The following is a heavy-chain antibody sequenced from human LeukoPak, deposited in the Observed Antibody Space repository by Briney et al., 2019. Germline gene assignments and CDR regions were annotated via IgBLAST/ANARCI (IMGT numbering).Heavy chain of an antibody. J-gene: IGHJ6*02. D-gene: IGHD3-3*01. Sequence: SETLSLTCAVYGGSFSGYYWSWIRQPPGKGLEWIGEINHSGSTNYNPSLKSRVTISVDTSKNQFSLKLSSVTAADTAVYYCARGDSAGLRFLEWPRHYYYGMDVWGQGTTVTVSS. CDR1: GGSFSGYY. CDR3: ARGDSAGLRFLEWPRHYYYGMDV. V-gene: IGHV4-34*01. CDR2: INHSGST.